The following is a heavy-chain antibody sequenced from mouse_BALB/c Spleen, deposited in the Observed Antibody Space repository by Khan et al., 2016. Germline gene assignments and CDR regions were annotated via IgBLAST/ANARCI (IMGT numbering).Heavy chain of an antibody. CDR1: GYTFTDYW. CDR2: IDTSDSYN. D-gene: IGHD1-1*01. V-gene: IGHV1-69*01. J-gene: IGHJ3*01. Sequence: VQLQESGAELVMPGASVKMSCKASGYTFTDYWMHWVKQRPGQGLEWIGAIDTSDSYNCYNQKFKGKATMTVDESSSNAYMQITSLTSEDSSVYYCARGYYLSSSPWFAYCGQASLVTLSS. CDR3: ARGYYLSSSPWFAY.